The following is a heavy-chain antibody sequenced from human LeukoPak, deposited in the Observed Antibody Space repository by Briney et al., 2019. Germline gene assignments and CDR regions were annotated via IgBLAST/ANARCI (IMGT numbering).Heavy chain of an antibody. CDR1: GGSFSGYY. CDR2: INHSGST. J-gene: IGHJ4*02. D-gene: IGHD6-6*01. Sequence: PSETLSLTSAVYGGSFSGYYWSWIRQPPGKGLVWIGEINHSGSTNYNPSLKSRVTISVNTSKTQFSLKLSSVTAAVTAVYYCARFRGLGIAARLRLFDYWGQGTLVTVSS. V-gene: IGHV4-34*01. CDR3: ARFRGLGIAARLRLFDY.